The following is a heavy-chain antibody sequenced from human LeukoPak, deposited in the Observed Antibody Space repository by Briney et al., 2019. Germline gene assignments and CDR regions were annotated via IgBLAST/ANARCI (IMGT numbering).Heavy chain of an antibody. J-gene: IGHJ4*02. CDR1: GGSISSYY. CDR2: IYYSGST. Sequence: PSETLSLTCTVSGGSISSYYWSWLRQPPGKGPEWIGYIYYSGSTNYNPSLKSRVAISVDTSKNQFSLKLSSVTAADTAVYYCARGGVAAAGTFDYWGQGTLVTVSS. CDR3: ARGGVAAAGTFDY. V-gene: IGHV4-59*01. D-gene: IGHD6-13*01.